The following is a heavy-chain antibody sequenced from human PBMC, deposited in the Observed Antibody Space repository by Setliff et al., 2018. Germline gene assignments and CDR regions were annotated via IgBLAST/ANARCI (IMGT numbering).Heavy chain of an antibody. CDR3: ARSPALLGIVYLDP. D-gene: IGHD2-15*01. Sequence: SVKVSCKASGGTFSSYGISWVRQAPGQGLEWMGGTIPMFGTTSYARQFQGRVTITTDESTSTAYMELNSLTSEDTAVYYCARSPALLGIVYLDPWGQGTRVTVSS. CDR2: TIPMFGTT. V-gene: IGHV1-69*05. CDR1: GGTFSSYG. J-gene: IGHJ5*02.